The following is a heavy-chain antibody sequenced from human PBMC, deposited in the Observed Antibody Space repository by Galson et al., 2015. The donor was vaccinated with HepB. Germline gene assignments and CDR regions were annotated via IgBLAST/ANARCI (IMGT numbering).Heavy chain of an antibody. J-gene: IGHJ4*02. CDR1: GFTFSSYG. CDR2: IWYDRSNK. Sequence: SLRLSCAASGFTFSSYGMHWVRQAPGKGLEWVAVIWYDRSNKYYADSMKGRFTISRDNSKNTLYLQMNSLRAEDTAVYYCARDGDSSVYYHAFDYWGQGTLVTVSS. CDR3: ARDGDSSVYYHAFDY. D-gene: IGHD3-22*01. V-gene: IGHV3-33*01.